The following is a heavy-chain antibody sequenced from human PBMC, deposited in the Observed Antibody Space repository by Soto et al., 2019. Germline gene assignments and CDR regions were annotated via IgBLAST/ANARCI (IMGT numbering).Heavy chain of an antibody. CDR2: INHSGTT. CDR3: ERADRTLVTSYGLDV. D-gene: IGHD2-21*02. J-gene: IGHJ6*02. V-gene: IGHV4-34*01. CDR1: GGSLSGFY. Sequence: EVLSVTCAVSGGSLSGFYWTWIRQPPGEGLEWIGEINHSGTTNFNPSLRRRLTISLDSSKKHFSLKLTSMTAADAAVYYCERADRTLVTSYGLDVWGQGTAVTVSS.